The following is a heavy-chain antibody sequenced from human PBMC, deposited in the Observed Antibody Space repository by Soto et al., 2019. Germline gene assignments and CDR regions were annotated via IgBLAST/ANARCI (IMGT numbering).Heavy chain of an antibody. CDR3: AREPSPPQFSRDFDY. J-gene: IGHJ4*02. Sequence: PGGSLRLSCAASGFTFSSYSMNWVRQAPGKGLEWVSYISSSSSTIYYADSVKGRFTISRDNAKNSLYLQMNSLRDEDTAVYYCAREPSPPQFSRDFDYWGQGTLVTVSS. CDR2: ISSSSSTI. V-gene: IGHV3-48*02. CDR1: GFTFSSYS.